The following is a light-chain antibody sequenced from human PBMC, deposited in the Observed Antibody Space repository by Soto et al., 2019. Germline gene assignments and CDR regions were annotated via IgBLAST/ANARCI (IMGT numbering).Light chain of an antibody. CDR1: QSVLKSSNNKNH. V-gene: IGKV4-1*01. CDR3: QQYYSPPAM. J-gene: IGKJ1*01. Sequence: DIVMTQSPDSLAVSLGERATINCKSSQSVLKSSNNKNHLAWYQQKPGQPPRLLIYWASMRESGVPDRFSGGGSGTDFTLTISSLQAEDGAVYYCQQYYSPPAMFGQGTKVEI. CDR2: WAS.